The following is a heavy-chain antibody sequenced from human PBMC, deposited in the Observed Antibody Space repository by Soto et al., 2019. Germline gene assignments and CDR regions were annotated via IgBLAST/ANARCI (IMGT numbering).Heavy chain of an antibody. V-gene: IGHV5-51*01. D-gene: IGHD2-21*02. CDR2: IYPGDSDT. CDR1: GYSFTSYW. J-gene: IGHJ5*02. CDR3: ARLDRKLAYCGGDCYFGWFDP. Sequence: EVQLVQSGAEVKKPGESLKISCKGSGYSFTSYWIGWVRQMPGKGLEWMGIIYPGDSDTRYSPSFQGQVTISADKSISTAYLQWSSLKASDTAMYYCARLDRKLAYCGGDCYFGWFDPWGQGTLVTVSS.